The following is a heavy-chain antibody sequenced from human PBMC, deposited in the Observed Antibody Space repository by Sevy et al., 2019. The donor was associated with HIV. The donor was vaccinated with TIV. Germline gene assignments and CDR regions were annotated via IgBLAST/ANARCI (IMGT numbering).Heavy chain of an antibody. CDR2: ISSSSSYI. D-gene: IGHD3-22*01. CDR3: ARDASAYDSSGYYGY. CDR1: GFTLSSYS. Sequence: GGSLRLSCAASGFTLSSYSMNWVRQAPGKGLEWVSSISSSSSYIYYADSVKGRFTISRDNAKNSLYLQMNSLRAEDTAVYYCARDASAYDSSGYYGYWGQGTLVTVSS. V-gene: IGHV3-21*01. J-gene: IGHJ4*02.